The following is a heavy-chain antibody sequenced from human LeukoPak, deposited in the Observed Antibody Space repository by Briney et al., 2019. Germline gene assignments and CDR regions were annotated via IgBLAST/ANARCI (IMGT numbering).Heavy chain of an antibody. CDR1: GGSISSSNW. J-gene: IGHJ4*02. V-gene: IGHV4-4*02. CDR2: IYHSGST. CDR3: ARRIKSYYDILTGYYDVEDY. Sequence: SGTLSLTCAVSGGSISSSNWWSWVRQPPGKGLEWIGEIYHSGSTNYNPSLKSRVTISVDTSKNQFSLKLSSVTAADTAVYYCARRIKSYYDILTGYYDVEDYWGQGTLVTVSS. D-gene: IGHD3-9*01.